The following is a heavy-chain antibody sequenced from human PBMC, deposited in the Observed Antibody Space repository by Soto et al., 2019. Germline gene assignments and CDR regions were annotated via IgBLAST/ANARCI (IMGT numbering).Heavy chain of an antibody. V-gene: IGHV3-48*03. D-gene: IGHD3-22*01. J-gene: IGHJ5*02. CDR2: ISSSGNTM. CDR3: ARGVYDSNGYSYP. Sequence: GGSLRLSCAASGLTFSTHEMKLLRQAPGKGLEWISYISSSGNTMYYADSVKGRFTISRDNAKNSLYLQMNSLRAEDTAVYYCARGVYDSNGYSYPWGQGTLVIVS. CDR1: GLTFSTHE.